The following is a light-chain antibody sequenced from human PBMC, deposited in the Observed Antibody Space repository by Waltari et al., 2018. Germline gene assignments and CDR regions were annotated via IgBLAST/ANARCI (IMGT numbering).Light chain of an antibody. CDR3: GTWDDSLSGPV. CDR1: TYNIGRNY. Sequence: QYVLTQPRSASGTPGQSVTIHCSGSTYNIGRNYVHLYQQLPGTAPKLLMYRNNQRPSGVPDRFSASKSGTSASLAISGLRSEDEADYYCGTWDDSLSGPVFGGGTKLTVL. J-gene: IGLJ3*02. V-gene: IGLV1-47*01. CDR2: RNN.